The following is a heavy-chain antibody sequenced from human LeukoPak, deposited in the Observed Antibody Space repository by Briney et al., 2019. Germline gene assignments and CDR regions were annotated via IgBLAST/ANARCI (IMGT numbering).Heavy chain of an antibody. V-gene: IGHV3-7*01. J-gene: IGHJ4*02. CDR3: VRDYRGGWNDY. Sequence: PGGSLRLSCAASGFTVSSNYMSWVRQTVGKGLECVAKIREDGNEKHYVDSVKGRFTISRDNAKNSLFLQTNNLRVDDTAVYYCVRDYRGGWNDYWGQGTLVTVSS. CDR1: GFTVSSNY. CDR2: IREDGNEK. D-gene: IGHD1-26*01.